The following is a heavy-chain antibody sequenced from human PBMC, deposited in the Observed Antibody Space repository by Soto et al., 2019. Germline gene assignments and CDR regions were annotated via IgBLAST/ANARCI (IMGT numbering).Heavy chain of an antibody. Sequence: GSLSLTCTVSGGSISSYYWSWIRQPPGKGLEWIGYIYYSGSTNYNPSLKSRVTISVDTSKNQFSLKLSSVTAADTAVYYCARDSDYGDYVHYWGQGTLVTVSS. CDR2: IYYSGST. CDR1: GGSISSYY. D-gene: IGHD4-17*01. CDR3: ARDSDYGDYVHY. J-gene: IGHJ4*02. V-gene: IGHV4-59*01.